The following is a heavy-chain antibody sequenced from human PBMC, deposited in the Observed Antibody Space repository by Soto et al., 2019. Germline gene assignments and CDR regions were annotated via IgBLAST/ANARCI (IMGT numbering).Heavy chain of an antibody. Sequence: ASVKVSGKASGYTFTSYGISWVRQAPGQGLEWMGWISAYNGNTNYAQKLQGRVTMTTDTSTSTAYMELRSLRSDDTAVYYCARGLIWFGELFLNAFDIWGQGTMVTVSS. J-gene: IGHJ3*02. CDR1: GYTFTSYG. CDR2: ISAYNGNT. D-gene: IGHD3-10*01. CDR3: ARGLIWFGELFLNAFDI. V-gene: IGHV1-18*04.